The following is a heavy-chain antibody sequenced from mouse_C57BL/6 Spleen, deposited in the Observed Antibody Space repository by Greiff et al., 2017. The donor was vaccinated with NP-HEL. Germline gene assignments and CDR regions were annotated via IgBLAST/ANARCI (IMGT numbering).Heavy chain of an antibody. J-gene: IGHJ4*01. Sequence: EVQVVESDGGLVQPKGSLKLSCAASGFSFNTYAMNWVRQAPGKGVEWVARIRSKSNNYATYYADSVKDRFTISRDDSESMLYLQMNNLKTEDTAMYYCVRHGGGYAMDYWGQGTSVTVSS. CDR2: IRSKSNNYAT. CDR3: VRHGGGYAMDY. D-gene: IGHD1-1*02. CDR1: GFSFNTYA. V-gene: IGHV10-1*01.